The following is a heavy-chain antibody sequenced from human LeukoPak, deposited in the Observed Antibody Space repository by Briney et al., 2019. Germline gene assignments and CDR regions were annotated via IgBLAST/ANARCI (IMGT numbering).Heavy chain of an antibody. J-gene: IGHJ4*02. CDR1: GYTLTELS. Sequence: ASVKVSCKVSGYTLTELSMHWVRQAPGKGLEWMGGFDPEDGETINAQKFQGRVTMTEDTSTDTAYMELSSLRAEDTAVYYCAKVGATIGEYYFDYWGQGTLVTVSS. V-gene: IGHV1-24*01. CDR2: FDPEDGET. D-gene: IGHD1-26*01. CDR3: AKVGATIGEYYFDY.